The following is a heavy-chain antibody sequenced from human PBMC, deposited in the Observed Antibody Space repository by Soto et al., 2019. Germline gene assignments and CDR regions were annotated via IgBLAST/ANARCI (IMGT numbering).Heavy chain of an antibody. CDR1: GGTFSSYA. J-gene: IGHJ6*02. D-gene: IGHD2-15*01. CDR2: IIPIFGTA. Sequence: AASVKVSCKASGGTFSSYAISWVRQAPGQGLEWMGGIIPIFGTANYAQKFQGRVTITADKSTSTAYMELSSLRSEDTAVYYCARGVGYCSGGSCYPRMDVWGQGTTVTVSS. CDR3: ARGVGYCSGGSCYPRMDV. V-gene: IGHV1-69*06.